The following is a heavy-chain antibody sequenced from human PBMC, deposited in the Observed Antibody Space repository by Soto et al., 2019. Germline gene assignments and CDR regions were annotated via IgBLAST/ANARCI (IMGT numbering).Heavy chain of an antibody. J-gene: IGHJ4*02. V-gene: IGHV4-59*08. CDR1: GGSISSYY. CDR3: ARQVGLTGAYFDY. Sequence: SETLSLTCTVSGGSISSYYWSWIRQPPGKGLEWIGYIYYSGSTNYNPSLKSRVTISVDTSKNQFSLKLSSVTAADTAVYYCARQVGLTGAYFDYWGQGTLVTVSS. D-gene: IGHD7-27*01. CDR2: IYYSGST.